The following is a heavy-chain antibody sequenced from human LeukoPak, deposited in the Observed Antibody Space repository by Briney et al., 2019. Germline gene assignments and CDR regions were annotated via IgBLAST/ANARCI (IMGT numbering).Heavy chain of an antibody. V-gene: IGHV4-39*07. CDR2: IYYSGST. D-gene: IGHD2-2*01. CDR3: ARIGYCSSTSCYDYWYFGL. J-gene: IGHJ2*01. CDR1: GGSISSSSYY. Sequence: SETLSLTCTVSGGSISSSSYYWGWIRQPPGKGLEWIGSIYYSGSTYYNPSLKSRVTISVDTSKNQFSLKLSSVTAADTAVYYCARIGYCSSTSCYDYWYFGLWGRGTLVTVSS.